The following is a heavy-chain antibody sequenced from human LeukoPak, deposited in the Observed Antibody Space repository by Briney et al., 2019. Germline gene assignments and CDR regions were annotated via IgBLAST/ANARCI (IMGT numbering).Heavy chain of an antibody. D-gene: IGHD2-15*01. CDR2: INTHTAYP. V-gene: IGHV7-4-1*02. CDR3: ARVDRSWSYALAI. Sequence: ASVKVSCKASGYSFTSHAMTWVRQAPGQGLEWVGWINTHTAYPTYGQGCTGRFVFSLDTSIHTAYLQISSLKAEDTAVYYCARVDRSWSYALAIWGQGTMVTVSS. CDR1: GYSFTSHA. J-gene: IGHJ3*02.